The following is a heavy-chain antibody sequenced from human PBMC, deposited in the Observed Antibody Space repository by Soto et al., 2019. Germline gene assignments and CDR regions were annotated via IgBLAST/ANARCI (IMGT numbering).Heavy chain of an antibody. CDR1: GYTFSDFY. CDR3: ARGNPFNYAGFDV. J-gene: IGHJ6*02. V-gene: IGHV1-8*01. Sequence: QAPLEQSGAEVKRAGGAVKVSCKAPGYTFSDFYINWLRQASGQGPEWVGWMNAKSGDTFFAQRFQGKFNMTWDTSLSTAYMEVGSLTSDDTAMYYCARGNPFNYAGFDVWGQGTTVAVSS. CDR2: MNAKSGDT. D-gene: IGHD3-16*01.